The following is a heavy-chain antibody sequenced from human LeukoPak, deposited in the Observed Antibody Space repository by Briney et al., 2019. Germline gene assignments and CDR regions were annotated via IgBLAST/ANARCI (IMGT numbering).Heavy chain of an antibody. CDR2: IDQSGTT. CDR3: ARVPHYYFGYGYFDS. J-gene: IGHJ4*02. D-gene: IGHD3-10*01. Sequence: SETLSLTCTVSGGSISSSSYYWSWLRQPPGKGLEWIGEIDQSGTTNYNPSLKSRVTISVDTSKKQFSLTLTSMTAADTAVYYCARVPHYYFGYGYFDSWGQGTLVTVSS. V-gene: IGHV4-39*07. CDR1: GGSISSSSYY.